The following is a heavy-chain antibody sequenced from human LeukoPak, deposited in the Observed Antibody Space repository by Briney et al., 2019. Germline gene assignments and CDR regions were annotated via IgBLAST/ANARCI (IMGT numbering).Heavy chain of an antibody. D-gene: IGHD2-21*02. CDR3: ARDPRAYCGGDCYSHCDY. Sequence: ASVKVSCKASGYTSTSYYMHWVRQAPGQGLEWMGIINPSGGSTSYAQKFQGRVTMTRDTSTSTVYMQLSSLRSEDTAVYYCARDPRAYCGGDCYSHCDYWGQGTLVTVSS. J-gene: IGHJ4*02. CDR2: INPSGGST. V-gene: IGHV1-46*01. CDR1: GYTSTSYY.